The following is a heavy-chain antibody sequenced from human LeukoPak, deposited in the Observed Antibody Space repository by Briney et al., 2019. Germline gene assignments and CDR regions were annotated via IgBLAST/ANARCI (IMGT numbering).Heavy chain of an antibody. V-gene: IGHV1-8*01. J-gene: IGHJ6*03. CDR2: MNPNSGNT. CDR3: ARIQYNWNYVGYYYYYMDV. CDR1: GYTFTSYD. Sequence: RASVKVSCKASGYTFTSYDINWVRQAPGQGLEWMGWMNPNSGNTGYAQEFQGRVTMTRNTSISTAYMELSSLRSEDTAVYYCARIQYNWNYVGYYYYYMDVWGKGTTVTVSS. D-gene: IGHD1-7*01.